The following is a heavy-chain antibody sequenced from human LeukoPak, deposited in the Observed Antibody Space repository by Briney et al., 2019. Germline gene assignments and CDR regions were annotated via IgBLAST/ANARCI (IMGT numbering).Heavy chain of an antibody. Sequence: GGSLRLSCAASGFRFSSYTVNWVRQAPGKGLEWVSGISGSGDRTYYADFVKGRVTISRDNSRNTLYLQMSSLRADDTAVYYCAILGGGMAYWGQGTLVAVSS. CDR1: GFRFSSYT. V-gene: IGHV3-23*01. J-gene: IGHJ4*02. CDR3: AILGGGMAY. CDR2: ISGSGDRT. D-gene: IGHD3-16*01.